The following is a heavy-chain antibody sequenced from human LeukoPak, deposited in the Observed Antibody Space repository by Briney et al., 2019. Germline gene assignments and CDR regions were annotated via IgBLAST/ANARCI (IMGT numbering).Heavy chain of an antibody. J-gene: IGHJ4*02. V-gene: IGHV3-30*04. CDR3: ATEADSRGGNY. CDR1: GFTFSNYA. D-gene: IGHD6-13*01. Sequence: GGSLRLSCAASGFTFSNYAMHRVRQAPGKGLEWVAVISYDGSNQYYADSVKGRFTISRDNAKNSLYLQMNSLRAEDTAVYYCATEADSRGGNYWGQGTLVTVSS. CDR2: ISYDGSNQ.